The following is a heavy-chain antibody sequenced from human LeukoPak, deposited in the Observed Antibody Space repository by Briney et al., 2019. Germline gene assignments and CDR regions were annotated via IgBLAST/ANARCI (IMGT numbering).Heavy chain of an antibody. Sequence: SETLSLTCTVSGGSISSYYWGWIRQPPGKGLEWIGYIYYSGSTNYNPSLKSRVTISVDTSKNQFSLKLSSVTAADTAVYYCARLVAAAGAYYYYYYGMDVWGQGTTVTVSS. CDR2: IYYSGST. V-gene: IGHV4-59*08. CDR3: ARLVAAAGAYYYYYYGMDV. CDR1: GGSISSYY. D-gene: IGHD6-13*01. J-gene: IGHJ6*02.